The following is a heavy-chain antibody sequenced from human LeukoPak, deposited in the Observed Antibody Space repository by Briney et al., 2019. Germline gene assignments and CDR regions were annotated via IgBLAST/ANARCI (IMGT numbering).Heavy chain of an antibody. V-gene: IGHV3-73*01. Sequence: HPGGSLRLSCAASGFTLSGSAMHWVRQASGKGLEWVGRIRTKANSYATAYTASVEGRFTISRDDSNSTAYLQMNSLKTDDTAVYFCTRLGIAATGSDHWGQGTLVTVSS. CDR1: GFTLSGSA. CDR3: TRLGIAATGSDH. J-gene: IGHJ4*02. CDR2: IRTKANSYAT. D-gene: IGHD6-13*01.